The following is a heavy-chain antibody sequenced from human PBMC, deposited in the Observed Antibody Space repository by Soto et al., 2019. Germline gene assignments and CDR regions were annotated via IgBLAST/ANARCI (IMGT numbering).Heavy chain of an antibody. V-gene: IGHV1-18*01. CDR3: ARRPDPTYSDH. CDR1: GYTFTNYG. CDR2: INGYNGKT. J-gene: IGHJ4*02. Sequence: QVQLVQSGAEVRKPGASVKVSCKTSGYTFTNYGINWVRQAPGQGLEWMGWINGYNGKTNYAQRVQGRVTLTTDTSTTTAYMELRSLRSDDTAIYYCARRPDPTYSDHWGQGTLVTVSS.